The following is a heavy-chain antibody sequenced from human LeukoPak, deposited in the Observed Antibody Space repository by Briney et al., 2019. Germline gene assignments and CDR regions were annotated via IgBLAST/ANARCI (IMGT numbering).Heavy chain of an antibody. D-gene: IGHD5-18*01. J-gene: IGHJ6*03. V-gene: IGHV1-2*02. CDR3: ARDPMGYSYGYGYYYYYMDV. CDR1: GYTFTGYY. Sequence: ASVKVSCKASGYTFTGYYMHWVRQAPGQGLEWMGWINPNSGGTNYAQKFQGRVTMTRDTSISTAYMELSRLRSDDTAVYYCARDPMGYSYGYGYYYYYMDVWGKGTTVTVSS. CDR2: INPNSGGT.